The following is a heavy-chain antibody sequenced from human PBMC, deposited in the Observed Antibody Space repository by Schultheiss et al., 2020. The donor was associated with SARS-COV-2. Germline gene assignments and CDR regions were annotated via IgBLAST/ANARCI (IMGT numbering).Heavy chain of an antibody. CDR3: ARDLTTGYSYGWGDYYYGMDV. V-gene: IGHV1-2*02. J-gene: IGHJ6*02. D-gene: IGHD5-18*01. Sequence: ASVKVSCKASGYTFTGYYMHWVRQAPGQGLEWMGWINPNSGGTNYAQKFQGRVTMTRDTSISTAYMELSRLRSDDTAVYYCARDLTTGYSYGWGDYYYGMDVWGQGTTVTVSS. CDR2: INPNSGGT. CDR1: GYTFTGYY.